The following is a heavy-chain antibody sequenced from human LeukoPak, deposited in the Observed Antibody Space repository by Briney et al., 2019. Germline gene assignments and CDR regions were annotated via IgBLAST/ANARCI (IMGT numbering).Heavy chain of an antibody. Sequence: GESLKISCKGSGYSFTSYWIDWVRQMPRKGLEWMGIIYPGDSDTRYSPSFQGQVTISADKSISTAYLQWSSLKASDTAMYYCARREVGYYGSGSFDYWGQGTLVTVSS. D-gene: IGHD3-10*01. V-gene: IGHV5-51*01. CDR3: ARREVGYYGSGSFDY. J-gene: IGHJ4*02. CDR1: GYSFTSYW. CDR2: IYPGDSDT.